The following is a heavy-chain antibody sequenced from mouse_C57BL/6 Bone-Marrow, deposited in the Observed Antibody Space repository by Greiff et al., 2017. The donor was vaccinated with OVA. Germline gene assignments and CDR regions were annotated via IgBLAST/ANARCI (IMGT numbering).Heavy chain of an antibody. CDR2: ISSGSSTI. Sequence: EVKLVESGGGLVKPGGSLKLSCAASGFTFSDYGMHWVRQAPEKGLEWVAYISSGSSTIYYADTVKGRFTISSDNAMNTLFLQMTSLRSEDTAMYYCARRGQTAQATGAMDYWGQGTSVTVSS. V-gene: IGHV5-17*01. CDR1: GFTFSDYG. J-gene: IGHJ4*01. D-gene: IGHD3-2*02. CDR3: ARRGQTAQATGAMDY.